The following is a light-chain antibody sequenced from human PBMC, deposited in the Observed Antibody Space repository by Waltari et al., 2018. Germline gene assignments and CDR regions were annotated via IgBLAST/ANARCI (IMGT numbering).Light chain of an antibody. CDR2: MAS. Sequence: DIQMTQSPSTLSASIGDRVTITCQASQSISNWLAWYQQIPGKAPKLLIYMASSLETGVPSRFRGSGSGTEFTLTISSLQPGDFATYYCQQYNTYPFTFGLGTKLESK. CDR3: QQYNTYPFT. CDR1: QSISNW. V-gene: IGKV1-5*03. J-gene: IGKJ2*01.